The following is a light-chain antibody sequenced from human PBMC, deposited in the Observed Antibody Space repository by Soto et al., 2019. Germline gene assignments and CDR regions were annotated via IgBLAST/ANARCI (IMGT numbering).Light chain of an antibody. CDR1: SSDVGSYNL. CDR3: CSYAGSRV. J-gene: IGLJ3*02. Sequence: QSALTQPASVSGSPGQSITISCTGTSSDVGSYNLVSWYQQHPGKAPKLMIYEVSKRPSGVSNRFSGSKSGNTASLTISGLQAEDEADYYCCSYAGSRVFGGGNKVTVL. CDR2: EVS. V-gene: IGLV2-23*02.